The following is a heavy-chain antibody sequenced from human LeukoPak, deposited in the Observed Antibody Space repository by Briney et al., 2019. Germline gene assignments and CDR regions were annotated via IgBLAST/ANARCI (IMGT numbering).Heavy chain of an antibody. Sequence: GGSLRLSCEASGFSFSTYTMNWVRQAPGKGLEWVANINQDGSQKYYVDSVKGRFTVSRDNSKNTLYLQMNSLRAEDTAVYYCARGATIAAAGDYYFDYWGQGTLVTVSS. D-gene: IGHD6-13*01. V-gene: IGHV3-7*01. CDR1: GFSFSTYT. CDR3: ARGATIAAAGDYYFDY. CDR2: INQDGSQK. J-gene: IGHJ4*02.